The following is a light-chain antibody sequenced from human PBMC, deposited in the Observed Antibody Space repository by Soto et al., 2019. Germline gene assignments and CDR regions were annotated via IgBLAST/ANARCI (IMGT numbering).Light chain of an antibody. V-gene: IGLV2-8*01. CDR3: SSYAGSNNFVV. J-gene: IGLJ2*01. Sequence: QSALTQPPSASGSPGQSVTISCTGTSSDVGAYNYVSWYQQHPGKAPKLMIYEVNKRPSGVPDRFSGSKSGNTASLTVSGLQGEDEADYYCSSYAGSNNFVVFGGGTQLTVL. CDR2: EVN. CDR1: SSDVGAYNY.